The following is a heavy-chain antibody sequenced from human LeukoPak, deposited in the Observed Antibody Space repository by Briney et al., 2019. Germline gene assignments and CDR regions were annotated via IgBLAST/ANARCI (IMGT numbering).Heavy chain of an antibody. CDR3: GGHGSFIPY. Sequence: GGSLRLSCAAYGFTFNYYAMSWVRQAPGKGLEWVSGISDNEGKTYYTDSVKGRFTISRDNTKNTVYLQMNNLKADDTAVYFCGGHGSFIPYWGQGTLVTVSS. D-gene: IGHD2-21*01. CDR2: ISDNEGKT. V-gene: IGHV3-23*01. J-gene: IGHJ4*02. CDR1: GFTFNYYA.